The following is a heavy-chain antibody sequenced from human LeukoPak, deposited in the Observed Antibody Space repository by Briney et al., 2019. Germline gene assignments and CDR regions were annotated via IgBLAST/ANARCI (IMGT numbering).Heavy chain of an antibody. CDR3: ARSRWPEDL. J-gene: IGHJ5*02. Sequence: PGGSLRLSCAASGFMFSNHWMSWVRQAPGKGLEWVASIKQAGGEKYYVDSVRGRFTISIDNAKNSVYLQMNSLRSEDTAIYYCARSRWPEDLWGRGTLVTVSS. V-gene: IGHV3-7*01. D-gene: IGHD4-23*01. CDR2: IKQAGGEK. CDR1: GFMFSNHW.